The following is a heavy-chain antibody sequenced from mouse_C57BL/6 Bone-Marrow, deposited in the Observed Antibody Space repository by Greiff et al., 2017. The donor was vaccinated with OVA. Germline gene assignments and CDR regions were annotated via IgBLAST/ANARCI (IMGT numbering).Heavy chain of an antibody. J-gene: IGHJ3*01. V-gene: IGHV5-6*01. CDR3: ARQELGRAY. CDR2: ISSGGSYT. D-gene: IGHD4-1*01. Sequence: EVQLVESGGDLVKPGGSLKLSCAASGFTFSSYGMSWVRQTPDKRLEWVATISSGGSYTYYPDSVKGRFTISRDNAKNTLYLQMSSLKSEDTAMYYCARQELGRAYWGQGTLVTVSA. CDR1: GFTFSSYG.